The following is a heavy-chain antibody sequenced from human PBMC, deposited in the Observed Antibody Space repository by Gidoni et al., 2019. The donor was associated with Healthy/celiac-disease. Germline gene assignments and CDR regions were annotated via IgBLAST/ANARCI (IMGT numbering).Heavy chain of an antibody. CDR3: ARETRKDYYGSGSYYDAFDI. V-gene: IGHV3-33*01. J-gene: IGHJ3*02. Sequence: QVQLVESGGGVVQPGRSLRLSCSASGFTFSSYGLHWVRQAPGKGLAWVAVIWYDGSNKYYADSVKGRFTISRDNSKNTLYLQMNSLRAEDTAVYYCARETRKDYYGSGSYYDAFDIWGQGTMVTVSS. CDR2: IWYDGSNK. D-gene: IGHD3-10*01. CDR1: GFTFSSYG.